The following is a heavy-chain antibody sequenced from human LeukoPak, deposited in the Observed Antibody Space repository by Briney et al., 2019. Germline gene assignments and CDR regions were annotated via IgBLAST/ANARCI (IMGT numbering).Heavy chain of an antibody. J-gene: IGHJ4*02. Sequence: GASVKVSCKASGYTFTTYYMHCVRQAPGQGLEWMGIINPTGGSTYYAQKFLGRVTMTRDTSTSTVYMDLSSLRSEDTAVYYCARGTHIDSSGYYAGHSDYWGQGTLVTVSS. CDR2: INPTGGST. CDR1: GYTFTTYY. V-gene: IGHV1-46*01. D-gene: IGHD3-22*01. CDR3: ARGTHIDSSGYYAGHSDY.